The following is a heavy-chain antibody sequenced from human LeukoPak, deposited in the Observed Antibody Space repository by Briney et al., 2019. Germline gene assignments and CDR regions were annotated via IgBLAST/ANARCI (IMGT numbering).Heavy chain of an antibody. CDR1: GFSFSGYA. Sequence: PGGSLRLSCAASGFSFSGYAMSWVRQAPGKGLEWVSGISGSGGSTYYADSVKGRFTISRDNSKNTLYLQMNSLRAEDTAVYYCAKDQSYGDYAYYFDYWGQGTLVTVSS. CDR2: ISGSGGST. J-gene: IGHJ4*02. CDR3: AKDQSYGDYAYYFDY. D-gene: IGHD4-17*01. V-gene: IGHV3-23*01.